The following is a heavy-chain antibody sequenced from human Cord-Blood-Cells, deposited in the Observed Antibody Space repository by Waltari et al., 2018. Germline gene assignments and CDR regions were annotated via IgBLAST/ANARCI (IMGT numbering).Heavy chain of an antibody. CDR1: GYTFTSYA. V-gene: IGHV7-4-1*02. CDR3: ARTLAARPGSRDAFDS. D-gene: IGHD6-6*01. Sequence: VQLVQSGSELKKHGALVKVSFKDYGYTFTSYAMYLVRQVPGQGLEWIGWINTNTGNPTYAQGCTGRFVFSLDTSVSTAYLQISSLKAEDTAVYYCARTLAARPGSRDAFDSWGQGTMVTVSS. CDR2: INTNTGNP. J-gene: IGHJ3*02.